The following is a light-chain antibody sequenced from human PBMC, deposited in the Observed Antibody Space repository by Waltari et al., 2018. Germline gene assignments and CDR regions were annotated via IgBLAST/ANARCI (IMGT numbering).Light chain of an antibody. J-gene: IGKJ4*01. Sequence: DIQLTKSQSFLSASVGDRVPITCRASQGIRSYLAWYQQKPGRAPKLLIYAASTLQSGVPSRFSGSGSGTEFTLAISSLQTEDFATYYCQHLNNYPLSFGGGTKVEIK. CDR2: AAS. CDR1: QGIRSY. V-gene: IGKV1-9*01. CDR3: QHLNNYPLS.